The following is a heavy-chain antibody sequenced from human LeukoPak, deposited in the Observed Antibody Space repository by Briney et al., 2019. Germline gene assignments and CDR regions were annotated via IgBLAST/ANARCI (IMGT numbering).Heavy chain of an antibody. D-gene: IGHD3-22*01. V-gene: IGHV1-2*02. Sequence: RASVKVSCKTSGYTFTAYYLNWVRQAPGQGLEWMGWINPNTGDTNFAQKFQGRVTMTRDTSISTAYMELSRLGSDDTAVYYCARDRAPLSSISGYFYFDSWGQGTLVTVSS. CDR3: ARDRAPLSSISGYFYFDS. J-gene: IGHJ4*02. CDR1: GYTFTAYY. CDR2: INPNTGDT.